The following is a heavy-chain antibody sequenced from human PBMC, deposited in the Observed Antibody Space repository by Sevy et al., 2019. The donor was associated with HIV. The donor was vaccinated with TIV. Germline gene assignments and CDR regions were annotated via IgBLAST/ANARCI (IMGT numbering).Heavy chain of an antibody. CDR1: GFSFSDSY. Sequence: GGSLRLSCAASGFSFSDSYMSWVRQAPGKGLEWIAYIGGSGNIIYYADSVRGRFSISRDNAKKSLYLQMNSLRAEDTAVYFCAKKGYSSGIFYYFDYWGQGTLVTVSS. CDR3: AKKGYSSGIFYYFDY. J-gene: IGHJ4*02. CDR2: IGGSGNII. D-gene: IGHD5-18*01. V-gene: IGHV3-11*01.